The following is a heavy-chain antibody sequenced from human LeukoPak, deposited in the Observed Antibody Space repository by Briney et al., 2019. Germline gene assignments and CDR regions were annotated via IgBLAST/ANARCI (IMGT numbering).Heavy chain of an antibody. Sequence: PSQTLSLTCTVSGGSISSGGYYWSWIRQHPGKGLGWIGYIYYSGSTYYNPSLKSRVTISVDTSKNQFSLKLSSVTAADTAVYYCARLKYRGGGGVRVNYFDHWGQGTLVTVSS. CDR1: GGSISSGGYY. V-gene: IGHV4-31*03. CDR2: IYYSGST. J-gene: IGHJ4*02. D-gene: IGHD6-6*01. CDR3: ARLKYRGGGGVRVNYFDH.